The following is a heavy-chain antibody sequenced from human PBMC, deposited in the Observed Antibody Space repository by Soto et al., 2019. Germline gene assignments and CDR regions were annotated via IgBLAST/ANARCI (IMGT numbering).Heavy chain of an antibody. D-gene: IGHD1-7*01. CDR1: GFTFSSYG. CDR2: SSATGAGT. V-gene: IGHV3-23*01. J-gene: IGHJ4*02. CDR3: AKDRRAGGNYGFYYDF. Sequence: GGSLRLSCAASGFTFSSYGMTWVRQAPGKGLEWVSFSSATGAGTYYADSVKGRFTISRDNSKNTLYLQMTSLRADDTAVYYCAKDRRAGGNYGFYYDFWGKGALVTVSS.